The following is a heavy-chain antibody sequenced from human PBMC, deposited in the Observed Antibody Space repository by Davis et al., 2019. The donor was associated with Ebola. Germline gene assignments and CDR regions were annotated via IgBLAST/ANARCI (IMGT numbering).Heavy chain of an antibody. V-gene: IGHV3-64D*06. D-gene: IGHD1-1*01. CDR3: ARSTGMDY. CDR2: ISSNGGST. CDR1: GFTFSSYA. J-gene: IGHJ4*02. Sequence: GESLKISCSASGFTFSSYAMYWVRQAPGKGLEYVSAISSNGGSTYYADSVKGRFTISRDNSKNTLYLQMSSLRAEDTAVYYCARSTGMDYWGQGTLVTVSS.